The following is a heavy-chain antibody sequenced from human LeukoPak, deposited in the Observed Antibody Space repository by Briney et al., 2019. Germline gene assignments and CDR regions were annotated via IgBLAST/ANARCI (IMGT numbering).Heavy chain of an antibody. D-gene: IGHD3-10*01. J-gene: IGHJ4*02. CDR2: IWYDGSNN. CDR3: ATHRSPSSGSYIAY. CDR1: GFTFSSYG. Sequence: GGSLRLSCAASGFTFSSYGIHWVRQAPGKGLEWVAVIWYDGSNNDYTDSVKGRFTISRDNSKNTLYLQMNSLRAEDTAVYYCATHRSPSSGSYIAYWGQGTLVTVSS. V-gene: IGHV3-33*08.